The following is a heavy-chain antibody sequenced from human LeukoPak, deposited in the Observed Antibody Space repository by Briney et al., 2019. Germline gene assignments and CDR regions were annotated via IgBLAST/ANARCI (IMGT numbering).Heavy chain of an antibody. D-gene: IGHD3-10*01. CDR2: IYYSGST. CDR3: ARNRYYYGSGNYGVPNWFDP. Sequence: SETLSLTCTVSGGSISSNSYYWGWIRQPPGKGLKWIGSIYYSGSTYYNPSLKSRVTISVDTSKNQFSLKLNSVTAADTAVYYCARNRYYYGSGNYGVPNWFDPWSQGTLVTVSS. CDR1: GGSISSNSYY. J-gene: IGHJ5*02. V-gene: IGHV4-39*01.